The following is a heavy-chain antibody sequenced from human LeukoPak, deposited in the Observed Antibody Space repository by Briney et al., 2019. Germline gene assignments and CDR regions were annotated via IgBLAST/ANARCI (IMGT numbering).Heavy chain of an antibody. Sequence: SETLSLTCADYGGSFSGYYWSWFRQPPGKGLEWIGEINHSGSTNYNPSLKSRVTISVDTSKNQFSLKLSSVTAADTAVYYCARCRYFDWLLSHNWFDPWGQGTLVTVSS. CDR2: INHSGST. V-gene: IGHV4-34*01. CDR1: GGSFSGYY. J-gene: IGHJ5*02. D-gene: IGHD3-9*01. CDR3: ARCRYFDWLLSHNWFDP.